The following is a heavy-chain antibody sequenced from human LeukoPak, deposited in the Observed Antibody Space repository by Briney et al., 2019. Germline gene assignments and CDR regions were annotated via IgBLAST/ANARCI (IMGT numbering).Heavy chain of an antibody. V-gene: IGHV4-4*07. Sequence: SETLSLTCTVSGGSISSYYWSWIRQPAGKGLEWIGRIYTSGSTYYNPSLKSRVTISVDTSKNQFSLKLSSVTAADTAVYYCAREEGGCISGVCPGWGQGTLVTVSS. CDR2: IYTSGST. CDR3: AREEGGCISGVCPG. CDR1: GGSISSYY. D-gene: IGHD2-8*02. J-gene: IGHJ4*02.